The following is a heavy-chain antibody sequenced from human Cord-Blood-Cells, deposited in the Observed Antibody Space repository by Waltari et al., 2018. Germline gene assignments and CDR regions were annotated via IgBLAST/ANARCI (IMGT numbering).Heavy chain of an antibody. CDR2: IRSKADGGTT. Sequence: EVQLVESGGGLVQPGRSLRLSCTASGFPFGDYAMSWVRPAQGPGLEWVGFIRSKADGGTTEYAASVKGRFTISRDDSKSIAYLQMNSLKTEDTAVYYCTRNVPGIAAAGTGLYFDYWGQGTLVTVSS. CDR3: TRNVPGIAAAGTGLYFDY. V-gene: IGHV3-49*04. J-gene: IGHJ4*02. CDR1: GFPFGDYA. D-gene: IGHD6-13*01.